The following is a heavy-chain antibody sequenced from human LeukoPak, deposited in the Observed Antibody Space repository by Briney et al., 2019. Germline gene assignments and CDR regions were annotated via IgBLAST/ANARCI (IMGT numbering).Heavy chain of an antibody. CDR3: ARRYYCDSSGSQSSPIDY. CDR1: GGSFSGYY. V-gene: IGHV4-34*01. D-gene: IGHD3-22*01. Sequence: PSETLPLTCAVYGGSFSGYYWGWIRQPPGKGLEWIGEINHSGSTNYNPSLKSRVTISVDTSKNQFSLKLSSVTAADTAVYYCARRYYCDSSGSQSSPIDYWGQGTLVTVSS. J-gene: IGHJ4*02. CDR2: INHSGST.